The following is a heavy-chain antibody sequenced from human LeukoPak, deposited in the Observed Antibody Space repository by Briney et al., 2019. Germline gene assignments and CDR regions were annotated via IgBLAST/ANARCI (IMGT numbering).Heavy chain of an antibody. Sequence: AASVKVSCKATGYTFTSYDINWVRQATGRGFEWMGWMSPSTGNTGYAQKFQGRVTMTRYTSVSTAYMELSSLRSEDTAVYCVGGAPNWGFDFWGRGTLVTVSS. V-gene: IGHV1-8*01. D-gene: IGHD7-27*01. CDR1: GYTFTSYD. J-gene: IGHJ4*02. CDR2: MSPSTGNT. CDR3: VGGAPNWGFDF.